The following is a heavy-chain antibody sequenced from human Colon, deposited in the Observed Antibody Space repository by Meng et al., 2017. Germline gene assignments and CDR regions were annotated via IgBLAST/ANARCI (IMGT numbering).Heavy chain of an antibody. CDR2: IYYTGST. Sequence: VQLQESGPGLVRPSETLSLTCTFSGGSVTSDASHWSWIRQPPGKGLEWIGFIYYTGSTNYNPSLKSRVTISLDTSKNQFSLKVSSVTAADTAVYYCARDRGYDKNRFDHWGQGTLVTVSS. D-gene: IGHD5-12*01. CDR3: ARDRGYDKNRFDH. J-gene: IGHJ5*02. CDR1: GGSVTSDASH. V-gene: IGHV4-61*08.